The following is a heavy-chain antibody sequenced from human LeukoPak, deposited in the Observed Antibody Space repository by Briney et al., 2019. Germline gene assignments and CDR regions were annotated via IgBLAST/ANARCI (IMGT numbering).Heavy chain of an antibody. Sequence: PSQTLSLTCAVSGDSFSSGGYSWTWIRQPPGKGLEWIGYVYHSEGTYYNPSLKSRVTISVDTSKNQFSLNLSSVTAADTAVYYCARTGYGDWNGAFDIWGQGTMVIVAS. CDR3: ARTGYGDWNGAFDI. V-gene: IGHV4-30-2*01. CDR2: VYHSEGT. J-gene: IGHJ3*02. CDR1: GDSFSSGGYS. D-gene: IGHD4-17*01.